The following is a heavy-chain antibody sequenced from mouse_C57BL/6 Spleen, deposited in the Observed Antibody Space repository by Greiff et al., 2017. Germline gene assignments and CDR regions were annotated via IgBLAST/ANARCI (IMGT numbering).Heavy chain of an antibody. V-gene: IGHV1-20*01. D-gene: IGHD2-4*01. CDR3: AREIPYDYADY. Sequence: VKLQESGPELVKPGDSVKISCKASGYSFTGYFMNWVMQSHGKSLEWIGRINPYNGDTFYNQKFKGKATLTVDKSSSTAHMELRSLTSEDSAVYYCAREIPYDYADYWGQGTSVTVSS. CDR2: INPYNGDT. J-gene: IGHJ4*01. CDR1: GYSFTGYF.